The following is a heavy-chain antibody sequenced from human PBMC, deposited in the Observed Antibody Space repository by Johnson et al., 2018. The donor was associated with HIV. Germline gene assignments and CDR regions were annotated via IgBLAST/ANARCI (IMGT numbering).Heavy chain of an antibody. CDR1: GFTFSNYA. CDR2: IERNSRT. J-gene: IGHJ3*02. D-gene: IGHD3-16*01. V-gene: IGHV3-48*04. CDR3: ARDQGWGDAFDI. Sequence: VQLVESGGGVVQPGRSLRLSCAASGFTFSNYAMHWVRLAPGKGLEWVSYIERNSRTDYVDSVKGRFTISRDYAKNSLYLQMNSLRAEDTAVYYCARDQGWGDAFDIWGQGTMVTVSS.